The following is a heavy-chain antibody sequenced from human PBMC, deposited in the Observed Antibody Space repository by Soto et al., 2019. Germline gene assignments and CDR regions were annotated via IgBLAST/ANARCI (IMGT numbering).Heavy chain of an antibody. V-gene: IGHV1-18*01. D-gene: IGHD4-17*01. CDR2: ISAYNGNT. CDR3: ARRRATVTTPYYYYGMDV. Sequence: ASVKVSCKASGYTFTSYGISWVRQAPGQGLEWMGWISAYNGNTNYAQKLQGRVTMTTDTSTSTAYMELRSLRSDDTAVYCCARRRATVTTPYYYYGMDVWGQGTTVTVSS. J-gene: IGHJ6*02. CDR1: GYTFTSYG.